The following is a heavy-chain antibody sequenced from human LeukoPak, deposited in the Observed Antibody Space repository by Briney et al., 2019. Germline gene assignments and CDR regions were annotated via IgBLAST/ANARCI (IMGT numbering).Heavy chain of an antibody. CDR2: IDSSSTYI. D-gene: IGHD2-15*01. CDR3: AKSVMIETTTRAFDI. CDR1: GFIFSSYS. J-gene: IGHJ3*02. Sequence: GGSLRLSCATSGFIFSSYSMSWVRQIPGKGLEWVSSIDSSSTYIYYADSMKGRFTISRDNAKYSLYLQMNSLTPEDTAVYFCAKSVMIETTTRAFDIWGLGTMVTVSS. V-gene: IGHV3-21*01.